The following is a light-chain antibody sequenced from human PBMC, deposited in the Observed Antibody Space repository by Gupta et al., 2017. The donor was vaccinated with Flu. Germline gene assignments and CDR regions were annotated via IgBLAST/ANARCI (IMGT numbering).Light chain of an antibody. CDR3: QQRSNWWT. Sequence: EIAFTPSPATLSLSPGERATLSCRASQSVSSYLAWYQQKPGQAPRLLIYDASNRATGIPARFSGSGSGTDFTLTISSLEPEDFAVYYCQQRSNWWTFGQGTKVEIK. CDR1: QSVSSY. V-gene: IGKV3-11*01. CDR2: DAS. J-gene: IGKJ1*01.